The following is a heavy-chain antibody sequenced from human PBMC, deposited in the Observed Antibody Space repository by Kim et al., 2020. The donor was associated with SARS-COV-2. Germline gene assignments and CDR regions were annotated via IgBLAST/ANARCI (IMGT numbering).Heavy chain of an antibody. Sequence: SVKVSCKASGGTFSSYAISWVRQAPGQGLEWMGGIIPIFGTANYAQKFQGRVTITADESTSTAYMELSSLRSEDTAVYYCAGAPYYDSSGYWVGDFDYWGQGTLVSVSS. CDR3: AGAPYYDSSGYWVGDFDY. CDR2: IIPIFGTA. J-gene: IGHJ4*02. CDR1: GGTFSSYA. V-gene: IGHV1-69*13. D-gene: IGHD3-22*01.